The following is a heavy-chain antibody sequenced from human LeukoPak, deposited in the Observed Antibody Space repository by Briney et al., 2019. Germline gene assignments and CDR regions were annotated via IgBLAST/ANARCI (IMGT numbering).Heavy chain of an antibody. CDR1: GGSISSSNW. V-gene: IGHV4-4*02. J-gene: IGHJ5*02. CDR3: ARAVQLERRWWFDP. Sequence: PSETLSPTCAASGGSISSSNWWSWVRQPPGKGLEWIGEIYHSGSTNYNPSLKSRVTISVDKSKNQFSLKLSSVTAADTAVYYCARAVQLERRWWFDPWGQGTLVTVSS. CDR2: IYHSGST. D-gene: IGHD1-1*01.